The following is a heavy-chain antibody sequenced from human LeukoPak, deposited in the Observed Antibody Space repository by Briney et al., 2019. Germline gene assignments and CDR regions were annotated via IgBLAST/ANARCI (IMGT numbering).Heavy chain of an antibody. J-gene: IGHJ4*02. D-gene: IGHD3-22*01. CDR1: GFTFDDYA. CDR3: ARVRDYYEIYYYFDY. Sequence: PGGSLRLSCVASGFTFDDYAMHWVRQAPGKGLEWLSLTSWDGDSTYYADSVKGRFTISRDNSKNSLYLQMNSLRAEDTAVYYCARVRDYYEIYYYFDYWGQGTLVTVSS. CDR2: TSWDGDST. V-gene: IGHV3-43D*03.